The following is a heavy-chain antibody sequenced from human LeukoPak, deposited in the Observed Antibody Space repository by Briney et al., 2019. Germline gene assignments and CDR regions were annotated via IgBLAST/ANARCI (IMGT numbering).Heavy chain of an antibody. V-gene: IGHV3-48*03. CDR1: GFTFSSYE. CDR3: ARGPRAVAGFDY. CDR2: ISSSGSTI. Sequence: GGSQRLSCAASGFTFSSYEMNWVRRAPGKGLEWVSYISSSGSTIYYADSVKGRFTISRDNAKNSLYLQMNSLRAEDTAVYYCARGPRAVAGFDYWGQGTLVTVSS. D-gene: IGHD6-19*01. J-gene: IGHJ4*02.